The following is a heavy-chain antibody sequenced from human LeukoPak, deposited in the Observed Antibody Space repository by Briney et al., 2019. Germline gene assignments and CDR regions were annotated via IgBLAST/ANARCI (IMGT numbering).Heavy chain of an antibody. CDR2: INPSGGGT. D-gene: IGHD1-26*01. V-gene: IGHV1-46*01. CDR1: GYSFTSYY. J-gene: IGHJ4*02. Sequence: ASVTVSCKASGYSFTSYYLHWVRQAPGQGLEWMGIINPSGGGTSYAQKFQGRVTMTSDTSTSTVYMELSSLRSEDTAVYYCARPRYGGSYYSFDYWGQGTLVTVSS. CDR3: ARPRYGGSYYSFDY.